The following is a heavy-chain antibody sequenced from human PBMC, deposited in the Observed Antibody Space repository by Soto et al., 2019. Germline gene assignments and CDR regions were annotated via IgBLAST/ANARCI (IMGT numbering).Heavy chain of an antibody. CDR2: IYYSGST. CDR1: GGSISSYY. V-gene: IGHV4-59*01. CDR3: ARGGDCSGGSCLHDAFAI. D-gene: IGHD2-15*01. J-gene: IGHJ3*02. Sequence: LETLSLTCTVSGGSISSYYWSWIRQPPGKGLERIGYIYYSGSTHYNPSLKSRVTISVATSKNQFSLKLSSVTAADTAVYYCARGGDCSGGSCLHDAFAIWGQGTMVPGSS.